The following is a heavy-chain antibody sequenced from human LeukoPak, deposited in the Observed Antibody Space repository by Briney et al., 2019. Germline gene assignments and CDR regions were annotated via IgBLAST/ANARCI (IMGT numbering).Heavy chain of an antibody. D-gene: IGHD2-15*01. CDR1: GFTFGDYA. V-gene: IGHV3-49*03. J-gene: IGHJ4*02. Sequence: GGSLTLSCTASGFTFGDYAMSWFRQAPGEGLEWVGFIRSKAHGGTTEYAASVKGRFTISRGDSKSIAYLQMDSLKTEDTAVYYCTRAGRYCSGGSCYSFYWGQGTLVTVSS. CDR3: TRAGRYCSGGSCYSFY. CDR2: IRSKAHGGTT.